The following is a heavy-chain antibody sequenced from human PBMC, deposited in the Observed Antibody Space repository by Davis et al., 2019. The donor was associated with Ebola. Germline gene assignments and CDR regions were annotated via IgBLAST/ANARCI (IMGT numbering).Heavy chain of an antibody. CDR2: INPNSGGT. CDR3: ARDSFYCMHGICYITHYYYYMDV. V-gene: IGHV1-2*02. Sequence: ASVKVSCKASGYTFTGYYMHWVRQAPGQGLEWMGWINPNSGGTNYAQKFQGRVTMTSDTPTSTVYMELSSLRSEDTAVYYCARDSFYCMHGICYITHYYYYMDVWGKGTTVTVS. D-gene: IGHD2-8*01. J-gene: IGHJ6*03. CDR1: GYTFTGYY.